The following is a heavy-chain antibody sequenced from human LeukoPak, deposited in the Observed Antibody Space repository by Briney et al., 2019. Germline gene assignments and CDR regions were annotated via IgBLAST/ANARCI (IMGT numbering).Heavy chain of an antibody. CDR3: AKDDNYIRFLS. V-gene: IGHV3-23*01. D-gene: IGHD3-16*01. CDR2: ISGSGGNT. CDR1: GFTFSSHG. Sequence: PGGSLRLSCAASGFTFSSHGMNWVRQAPGKGLEWVSGISGSGGNTYYADSVKGRFTISRDNSKNTLYLQMNSLRAEDTAVYYCAKDDNYIRFLSWGQGTLVTVPS. J-gene: IGHJ5*02.